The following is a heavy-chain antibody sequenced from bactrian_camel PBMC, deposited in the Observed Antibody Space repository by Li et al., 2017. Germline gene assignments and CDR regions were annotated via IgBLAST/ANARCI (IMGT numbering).Heavy chain of an antibody. Sequence: VQLVESGGGFVQPGGSLRLSCAASGFTFNNYDMSWVRQAPGKGLEWVSGIRADGTPYVATALKDRFTTSRDIVKKMMYLQMNDLKVEDTGLYYCYAEGGPRGQGTQVTVS. V-gene: IGHV3S10*01. J-gene: IGHJ4*01. CDR3: YAEGGP. CDR2: IRADGTP. CDR1: GFTFNNYD.